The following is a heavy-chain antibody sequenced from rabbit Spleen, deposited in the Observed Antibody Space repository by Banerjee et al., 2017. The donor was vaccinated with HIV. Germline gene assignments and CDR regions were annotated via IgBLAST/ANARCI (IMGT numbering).Heavy chain of an antibody. V-gene: IGHV1S40*01. Sequence: QSLEESGGDMVKPGASLTLTCTASGFSFSSTYYIYWVRQAPGKGLEWIACIYTSSGSTYYASWAKGRFTVSKTSSTTVTLKMTSLSVADTATYFCAGGSNDYRFNLWGPGTLVTVS. CDR1: GFSFSSTYY. CDR2: IYTSSGST. J-gene: IGHJ4*01. D-gene: IGHD1-1*01. CDR3: AGGSNDYRFNL.